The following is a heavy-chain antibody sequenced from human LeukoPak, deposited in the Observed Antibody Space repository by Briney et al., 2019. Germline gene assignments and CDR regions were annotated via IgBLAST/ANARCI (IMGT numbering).Heavy chain of an antibody. D-gene: IGHD3-10*01. V-gene: IGHV3-23*01. J-gene: IGHJ4*02. CDR2: ISGSGGTT. CDR3: AKALYGSGSYFDY. CDR1: GFTFSSYA. Sequence: PGGSLRLSCAASGFTFSSYAMSWVRQAPGKGLEWVSVISGSGGTTFYTDSVKGRFTISRDNSKNTLYLQMNSLRAEDTAVYYCAKALYGSGSYFDYWGQGTLVTVSS.